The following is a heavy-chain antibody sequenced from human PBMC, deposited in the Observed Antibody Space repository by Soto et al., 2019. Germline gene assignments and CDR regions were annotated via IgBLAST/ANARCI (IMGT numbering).Heavy chain of an antibody. V-gene: IGHV4-39*01. D-gene: IGHD3-3*01. CDR3: ARLSTIFGVVAVGWFDP. CDR1: GGSISSSSYY. J-gene: IGHJ5*02. Sequence: SETLSLTCTVSGGSISSSSYYWGWIRQPPGKGLEWIGSIYYSGSTYYNPSLKSRVTISVDTSKNQFSLKLSSVTAADTAVYYCARLSTIFGVVAVGWFDPWGQGTLVTVSS. CDR2: IYYSGST.